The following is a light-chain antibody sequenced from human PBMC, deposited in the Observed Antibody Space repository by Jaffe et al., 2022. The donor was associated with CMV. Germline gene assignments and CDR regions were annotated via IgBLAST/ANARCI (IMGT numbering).Light chain of an antibody. CDR1: SSNIGTYD. CDR2: GST. Sequence: QSLLTQPPSVSGAPGQRVTISCAGSSSNIGTYDVHWYQQLPGTAPKLLIYGSTNRPSGVPDRFSGSKSGTSASLAITGLQADDEADYYCQTYDSSLSGVVFGGGTKLTVL. CDR3: QTYDSSLSGVV. J-gene: IGLJ2*01. V-gene: IGLV1-40*01.